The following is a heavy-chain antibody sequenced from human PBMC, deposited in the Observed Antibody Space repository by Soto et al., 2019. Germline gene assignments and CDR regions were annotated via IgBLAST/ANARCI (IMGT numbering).Heavy chain of an antibody. V-gene: IGHV3-23*01. Sequence: GRPHRLRSAACGVNFRNYAMSWIRQAKGKGLEWVSAISGSGGSTYYADSVKGRFTISRDNSKNSLYLQMNSLRAEDTAVYYCAKXLYPHFWTQMDYFDFWGQGTLVTVSS. CDR1: GVNFRNYA. CDR2: ISGSGGST. J-gene: IGHJ4*02. D-gene: IGHD3-3*02. CDR3: AKXLYPHFWTQMDYFDF.